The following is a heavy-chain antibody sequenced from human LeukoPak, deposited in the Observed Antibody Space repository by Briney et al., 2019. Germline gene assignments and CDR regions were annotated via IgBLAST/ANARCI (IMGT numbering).Heavy chain of an antibody. J-gene: IGHJ5*02. Sequence: GGSLRLSCAASGFTFSSYEMNWVRQASGKGLEWVSYISSSGSTIYYADSVKGRFTISRDNAKNSLYLQMNSLRAEDTAVYYCARYSSGWTASYNWFDPWGQGTLATVSS. V-gene: IGHV3-48*03. CDR1: GFTFSSYE. CDR3: ARYSSGWTASYNWFDP. CDR2: ISSSGSTI. D-gene: IGHD6-19*01.